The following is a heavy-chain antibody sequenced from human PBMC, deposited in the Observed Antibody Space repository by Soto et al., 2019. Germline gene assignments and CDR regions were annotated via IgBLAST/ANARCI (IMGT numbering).Heavy chain of an antibody. CDR1: GYTFTSYG. J-gene: IGHJ4*02. CDR3: TRDLSIFLFDY. V-gene: IGHV1-18*01. CDR2: ISAYNGNI. D-gene: IGHD3-9*01. Sequence: QVQLVQSGAEVKKPGASVKVSCKASGYTFTSYGISWVRQAPGQGLEWMGWISAYNGNIKYAQKLQGRVTMNTDTSTSTAYMELRRLRSDDTAVYYCTRDLSIFLFDYWGQGTLVTVSS.